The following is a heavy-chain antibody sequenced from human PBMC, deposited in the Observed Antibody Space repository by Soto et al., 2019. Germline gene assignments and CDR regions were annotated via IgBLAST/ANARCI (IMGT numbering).Heavy chain of an antibody. CDR1: GASISSYY. V-gene: IGHV4-59*01. CDR2: IYYSGST. D-gene: IGHD3-10*01. J-gene: IGHJ4*02. CDR3: ARLGWVGTSYYFDF. Sequence: SETLSLTCTVSGASISSYYWSWIRQPPGKGLEWIGYIYYSGSTNYKPSLKSRVTISVDTSKKQFSLNLSAVTAADTAVYYCARLGWVGTSYYFDFWGQGTLVTVS.